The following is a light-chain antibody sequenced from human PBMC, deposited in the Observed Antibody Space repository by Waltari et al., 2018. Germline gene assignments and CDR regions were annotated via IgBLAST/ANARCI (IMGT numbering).Light chain of an antibody. CDR2: DVT. CDR1: SSDIGVYNH. J-gene: IGLJ1*01. V-gene: IGLV2-14*03. Sequence: QSALTQPASVSGSPGQSITISCPGTSSDIGVYNHVSWYQQHPGKAPKPMIYDVTNRPSGVSGRFSGSKADYTASLTISGLQAEDEADYYCSSYTTSISYVFGTGTRVTGL. CDR3: SSYTTSISYV.